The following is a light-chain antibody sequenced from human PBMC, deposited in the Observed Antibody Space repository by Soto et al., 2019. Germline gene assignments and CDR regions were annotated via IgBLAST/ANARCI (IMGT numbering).Light chain of an antibody. CDR1: QTVGGN. CDR3: HQYDSWPPHT. CDR2: DAS. Sequence: DIEMTQSPATLSVSPGERATLSCRASQTVGGNLAWYQQKPGQPPRLLIYDASTRATGVPARFSGSGSGTEFTLTLSSLQSDDFELYYCHQYDSWPPHTFGQGTRLEIK. J-gene: IGKJ2*01. V-gene: IGKV3-15*01.